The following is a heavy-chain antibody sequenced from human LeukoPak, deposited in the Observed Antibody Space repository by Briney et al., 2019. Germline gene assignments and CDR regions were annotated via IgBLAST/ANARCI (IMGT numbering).Heavy chain of an antibody. D-gene: IGHD7-27*01. Sequence: SETLSLTCAVSGGSISSSNWWSWVRQPPGKGLEWIGEIYHSGSTNYNPSLKSRVTISVDKSKNQFSLKLNSVTAADTAVYYCARDHLTGDYFDYWGQGTLVTVSS. CDR2: IYHSGST. CDR3: ARDHLTGDYFDY. J-gene: IGHJ4*02. V-gene: IGHV4-4*02. CDR1: GGSISSSNW.